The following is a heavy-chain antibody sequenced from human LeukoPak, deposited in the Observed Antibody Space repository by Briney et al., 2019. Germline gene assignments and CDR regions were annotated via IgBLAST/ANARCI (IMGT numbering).Heavy chain of an antibody. J-gene: IGHJ4*02. CDR3: AKDLYYDILTGYWGVDY. V-gene: IGHV4-39*07. Sequence: SETLSLTCTVSGGSISSSSYYWGWIRQPPGKGLEWIGSVYYTGASYYNPSLKSRVTISIDTSKKHFSLKLTSVTAADTAVYYCAKDLYYDILTGYWGVDYWGQGALVTVSS. CDR2: VYYTGAS. D-gene: IGHD3-9*01. CDR1: GGSISSSSYY.